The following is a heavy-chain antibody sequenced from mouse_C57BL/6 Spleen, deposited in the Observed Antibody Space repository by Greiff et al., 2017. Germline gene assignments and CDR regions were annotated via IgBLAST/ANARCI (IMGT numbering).Heavy chain of an antibody. CDR2: INPTNGGT. J-gene: IGHJ1*03. D-gene: IGHD1-1*01. CDR1: GYTFTDYN. CDR3: VYYYGSSHYWYFDV. Sequence: EVQLQQSGPELVKPGASVKMSCKASGYTFTDYNMHWVKQSHGKSLEWIGYINPTNGGTSYNQKFKGKATLTVNKSSSTAYMELRSLTSEDSAVYYCVYYYGSSHYWYFDVWGTGTTVTVSS. V-gene: IGHV1-22*01.